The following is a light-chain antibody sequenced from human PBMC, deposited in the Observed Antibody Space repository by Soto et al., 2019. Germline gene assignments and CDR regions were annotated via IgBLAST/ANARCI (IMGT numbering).Light chain of an antibody. V-gene: IGLV2-8*01. J-gene: IGLJ1*01. Sequence: QSVLTQPPSASGSPGQSVTISCTGTSSDVGAYNYVSWYQQHPGKAPKLILYEVNQRPSGVPDRFSGSKSGNTASLTVSGLQAEDEADYSCSSYVASNNLRVFGTGTKVTVL. CDR1: SSDVGAYNY. CDR3: SSYVASNNLRV. CDR2: EVN.